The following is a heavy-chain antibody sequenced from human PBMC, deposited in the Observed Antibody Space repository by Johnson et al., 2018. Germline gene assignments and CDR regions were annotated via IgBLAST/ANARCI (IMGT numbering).Heavy chain of an antibody. CDR1: GFTFSSYG. D-gene: IGHD6-6*01. Sequence: QVQLVESGGGVVQPGRSLRLSCAASGFTFSSYGMHWVRQAPGKGLEWVAVISYDGSNKYYADSVKGRFTISRDNSKNTLYLQMNSLRAEDTAVYYCAKGKQLGDYYYYGMDVWGKGTTVTVSS. CDR3: AKGKQLGDYYYYGMDV. V-gene: IGHV3-30*18. CDR2: ISYDGSNK. J-gene: IGHJ6*04.